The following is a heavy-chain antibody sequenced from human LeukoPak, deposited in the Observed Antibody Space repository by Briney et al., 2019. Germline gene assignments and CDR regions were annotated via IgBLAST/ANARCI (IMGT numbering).Heavy chain of an antibody. Sequence: GASVKVSCKASGYTFTSYDINWVRQATGQGLEWMGWMNPNSGNTGYAQKFQGRVTMTRNTSISTAYMELSSLRSEETAAYYCARSVILLWFGESQGGIDGWGQGTTVTVSS. CDR3: ARSVILLWFGESQGGIDG. J-gene: IGHJ6*02. CDR2: MNPNSGNT. CDR1: GYTFTSYD. V-gene: IGHV1-8*01. D-gene: IGHD3-10*01.